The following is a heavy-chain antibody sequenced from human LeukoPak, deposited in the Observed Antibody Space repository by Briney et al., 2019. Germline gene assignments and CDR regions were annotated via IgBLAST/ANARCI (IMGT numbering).Heavy chain of an antibody. Sequence: SETLSLTCTVSGGSICSGDYYWSWIRQPPGKGLEWIGYIYYSGSTYYNPSLKSRVTISVDTSKNQFSLKLSSVTAADTAVYYCARDLADYGDYSGWFDPWGQGTLVTVSS. CDR2: IYYSGST. CDR1: GGSICSGDYY. CDR3: ARDLADYGDYSGWFDP. D-gene: IGHD4-17*01. J-gene: IGHJ5*02. V-gene: IGHV4-30-4*01.